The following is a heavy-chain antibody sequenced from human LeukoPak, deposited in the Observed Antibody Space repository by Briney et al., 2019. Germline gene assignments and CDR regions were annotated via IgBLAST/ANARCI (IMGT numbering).Heavy chain of an antibody. CDR1: GFTFSSYG. CDR2: ISYDGSNK. D-gene: IGHD1-26*01. J-gene: IGHJ4*02. V-gene: IGHV3-30*03. Sequence: GGSLRLSCAASGFTFSSYGMHWVRQAPGKGLEWVAVISYDGSNKYYADSVKGRFTISRDNSKNTLYLQMNSLRAEDTAVYYCAAGATLFDYWGQGTLVTVSS. CDR3: AAGATLFDY.